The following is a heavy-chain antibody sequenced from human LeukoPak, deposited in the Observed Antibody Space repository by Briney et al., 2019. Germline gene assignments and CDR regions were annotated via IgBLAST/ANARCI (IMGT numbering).Heavy chain of an antibody. J-gene: IGHJ5*02. CDR2: IYTSGST. V-gene: IGHV4-61*02. CDR1: GGSISSGSYY. Sequence: SQTLSLTCTVSGGSISSGSYYWSWIRQPAGKGLEWIGRIYTSGSTNYNPSLKSRVTISVDTSKNQFSLKLSSVTAADTAVYYCARDYCSSTSCYDLNWFDPWGQGTLVTVSS. CDR3: ARDYCSSTSCYDLNWFDP. D-gene: IGHD2-2*01.